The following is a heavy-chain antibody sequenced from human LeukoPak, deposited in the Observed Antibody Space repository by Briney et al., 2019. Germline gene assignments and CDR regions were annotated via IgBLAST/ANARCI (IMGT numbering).Heavy chain of an antibody. CDR3: VRESRPGGAMGLYHNLDY. V-gene: IGHV3-7*01. CDR1: GFTFSDFW. J-gene: IGHJ4*02. D-gene: IGHD1-1*01. Sequence: EGFLRLSCAGSGFTFSDFWMTWVRQTPGKGLEWVANIKEDGTEKNLVDSVKGRFTISRDNTKNLLFLEMNNLRGDDTAIYYCVRESRPGGAMGLYHNLDYWGQGTLVAVSS. CDR2: IKEDGTEK.